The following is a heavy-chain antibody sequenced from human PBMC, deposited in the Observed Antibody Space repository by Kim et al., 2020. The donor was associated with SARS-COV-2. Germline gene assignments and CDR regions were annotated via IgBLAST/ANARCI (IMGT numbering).Heavy chain of an antibody. V-gene: IGHV3-30*03. CDR2: ISYDGSNK. J-gene: IGHJ4*02. Sequence: GGSLRLSCAASGFTFSSYGMHWVRQAPGKGLEWVAVISYDGSNKYYEDSVKGRFTISRDNSKNTLYLQMNSLRAEDTAVYYCASNGGRGSYYFDYWGQGTLVTVSS. D-gene: IGHD1-26*01. CDR1: GFTFSSYG. CDR3: ASNGGRGSYYFDY.